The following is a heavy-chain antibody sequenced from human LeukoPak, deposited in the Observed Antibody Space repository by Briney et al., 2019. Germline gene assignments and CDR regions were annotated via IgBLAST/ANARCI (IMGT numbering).Heavy chain of an antibody. CDR2: INPNSGGT. CDR1: GYTFTGYY. D-gene: IGHD6-13*01. Sequence: ASVKVSCKASGYTFTGYYIHWVRQAPGHGLEWMGWINPNSGGTNYAQKFQGRVTMTRDTSISTAYMELSRLRSDDTAVYYCAGETRGVPGAIAAVKGFDYWGQGTLVTVSS. CDR3: AGETRGVPGAIAAVKGFDY. J-gene: IGHJ4*02. V-gene: IGHV1-2*02.